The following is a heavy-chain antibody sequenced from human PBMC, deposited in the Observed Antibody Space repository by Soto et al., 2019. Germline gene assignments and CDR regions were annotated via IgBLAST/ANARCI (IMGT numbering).Heavy chain of an antibody. D-gene: IGHD2-2*01. CDR1: GFTFRNYA. V-gene: IGHV3-23*01. CDR2: ISGSGGTT. CDR3: AKDRSSTSCYAFDY. J-gene: IGHJ4*02. Sequence: EVQLLESGGGLVQPGGSLRLSCAASGFTFRNYAMSWARQAPGKGLEWVSAISGSGGTTHYADSVKGRFTISRDNSKNMLYMQMNSLRVEDTAVYYCAKDRSSTSCYAFDYWGQGSLVTVSS.